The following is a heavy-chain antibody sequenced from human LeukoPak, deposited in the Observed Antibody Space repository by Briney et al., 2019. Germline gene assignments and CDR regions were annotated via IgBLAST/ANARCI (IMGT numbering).Heavy chain of an antibody. CDR2: ISLIGRT. V-gene: IGHV4-4*02. J-gene: IGHJ4*02. CDR1: GGSISSINW. D-gene: IGHD1-26*01. Sequence: PSGTLSLTCGVSGGSISSINWWSWVRQVPGQGLEWIGEISLIGRTNYNPSLNSRLTLSLDESRNQVSLNLTPVTAADTAIYYCSGESGPFCPFGYWGQGTLVVVPS. CDR3: SGESGPFCPFGY.